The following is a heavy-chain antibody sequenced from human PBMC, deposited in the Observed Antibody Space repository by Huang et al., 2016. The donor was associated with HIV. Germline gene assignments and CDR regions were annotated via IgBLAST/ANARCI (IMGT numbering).Heavy chain of an antibody. CDR2: MYYSGST. Sequence: QVQLQESGPGLVKPSETLSLTCTVSGGSMSSYYWSWIRQPPGKGRGWIGYMYYSGSTNYNPSIKSRVTISVDTSKNQFSLRLSSVTAADTAVYYCASASIAARRWFDPWGQGSLVTVSS. CDR3: ASASIAARRWFDP. J-gene: IGHJ5*02. CDR1: GGSMSSYY. V-gene: IGHV4-59*01. D-gene: IGHD6-6*01.